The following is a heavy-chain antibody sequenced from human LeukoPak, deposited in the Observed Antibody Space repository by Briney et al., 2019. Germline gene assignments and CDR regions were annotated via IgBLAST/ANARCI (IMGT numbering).Heavy chain of an antibody. CDR3: AREDPQTTVPEGMDV. J-gene: IGHJ6*02. CDR1: GGSIGYYY. V-gene: IGHV4-59*01. Sequence: SETRSLTCTVAGGSIGYYYWSWIRQSPGKGLGWIGYIYYSGTTNYNPSLKSRVTISVDTSKNQFSLQLRSVTAADTAVYYCAREDPQTTVPEGMDVWGQGTTVTVSS. CDR2: IYYSGTT. D-gene: IGHD4-17*01.